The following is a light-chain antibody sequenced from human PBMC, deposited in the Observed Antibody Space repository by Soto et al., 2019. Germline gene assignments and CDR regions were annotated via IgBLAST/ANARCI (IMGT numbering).Light chain of an antibody. J-gene: IGLJ1*01. CDR1: ISDVGGYDY. CDR2: EVT. V-gene: IGLV2-8*01. Sequence: QSALTQPPSASGSPGQSVTISCTGTISDVGGYDYVSWYQQHPGKAPKLMIYEVTIRPSGVSDRFSGSKSGNTASLTVSGLQAEDEADYYCSSYTGGNPSYVFGTGTKLTVL. CDR3: SSYTGGNPSYV.